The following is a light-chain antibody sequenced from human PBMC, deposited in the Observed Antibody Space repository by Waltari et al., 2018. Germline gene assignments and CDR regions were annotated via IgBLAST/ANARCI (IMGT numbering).Light chain of an antibody. J-gene: IGKJ5*01. V-gene: IGKV4-1*01. CDR1: PSVLYSPTNKNY. CDR3: QQYYSTPPIT. CDR2: WAS. Sequence: DIVMTQSPDSLAVFLGEGATINCKSSPSVLYSPTNKNYLAWYQQKPGQPPKLLIYWASTRESGVPDRFSGSGSGTDFTLTISSLQAEDVAVYYCQQYYSTPPITFGQGTRLEIK.